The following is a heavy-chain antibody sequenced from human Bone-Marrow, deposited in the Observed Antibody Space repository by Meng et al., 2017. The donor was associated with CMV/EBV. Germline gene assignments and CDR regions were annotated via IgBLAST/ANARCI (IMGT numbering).Heavy chain of an antibody. CDR2: INTKSGGT. CDR3: ARGDIIRGY. D-gene: IGHD3-10*01. Sequence: KASCKASGSTFIDYYIHWVRQAPGQGLEWMGWINTKSGGTKYAQKFQGSVTMTRDTSISTAYMELTRLRSDDTAVYYCARGDIIRGYWGQGTLVTVSS. J-gene: IGHJ4*02. V-gene: IGHV1-2*02. CDR1: GSTFIDYY.